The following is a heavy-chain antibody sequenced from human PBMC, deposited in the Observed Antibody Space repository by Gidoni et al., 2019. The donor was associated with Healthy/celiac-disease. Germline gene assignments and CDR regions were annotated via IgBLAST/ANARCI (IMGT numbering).Heavy chain of an antibody. J-gene: IGHJ4*02. V-gene: IGHV3-23*01. CDR1: GLTCSSYA. CDR3: AKDQYSSGWRAIFDY. Sequence: EVQLLETGGGLVQPGGSLRLSCGASGLTCSSYAMSWVRQAPGKGLELVSAISGSGGSTYYADSVKGRFTISRDNSKNTLYLQMNSLRAEDTAVYYCAKDQYSSGWRAIFDYWGQGTLVTVSS. D-gene: IGHD6-19*01. CDR2: ISGSGGST.